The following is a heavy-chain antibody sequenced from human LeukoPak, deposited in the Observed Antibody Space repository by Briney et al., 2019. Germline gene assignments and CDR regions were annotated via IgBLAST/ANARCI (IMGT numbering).Heavy chain of an antibody. D-gene: IGHD3-22*01. J-gene: IGHJ4*02. V-gene: IGHV1-2*02. CDR1: GYTFTGYY. Sequence: ASVKVSCKAPGYTFTGYYMHWVRQAPGQGLEWMGWINPNSGGTNYAQKFQGRVTMTRDTSISTAYMELSRLRSDDTAVYYCARNEVGNYDSSGVDYWGQGTLVTVSS. CDR3: ARNEVGNYDSSGVDY. CDR2: INPNSGGT.